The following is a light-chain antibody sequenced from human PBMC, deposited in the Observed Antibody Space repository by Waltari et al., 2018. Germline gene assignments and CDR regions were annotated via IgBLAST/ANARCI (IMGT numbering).Light chain of an antibody. CDR2: ATG. J-gene: IGLJ3*02. CDR3: LLYMDDGSWV. Sequence: TVVTQEPSLSVSPGGTVTLTCGLTSGSVYKTSYASWYPQTPGQSPRTLISATGTRSYWVTNHFTGSIVGNKAALTITGAQADDECVYPCLLYMDDGSWVFGGGTKLTVL. CDR1: SGSVYKTSY. V-gene: IGLV8-61*01.